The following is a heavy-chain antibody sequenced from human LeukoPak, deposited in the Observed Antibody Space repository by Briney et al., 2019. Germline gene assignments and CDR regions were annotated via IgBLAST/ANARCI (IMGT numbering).Heavy chain of an antibody. CDR2: ISWNGGTT. J-gene: IGHJ6*03. CDR1: GFNFDDYT. Sequence: GGSLRLSCAASGFNFDDYTMHWVRQAPGKGLEWVSVISWNGGTTYYADSVKGRFTISRDNAKNSLFLQMNSLRAEDTAVYYCARVLRYCSGGNCYSGGLGYMDVWGKGTTVTISS. V-gene: IGHV3-43*01. D-gene: IGHD2-15*01. CDR3: ARVLRYCSGGNCYSGGLGYMDV.